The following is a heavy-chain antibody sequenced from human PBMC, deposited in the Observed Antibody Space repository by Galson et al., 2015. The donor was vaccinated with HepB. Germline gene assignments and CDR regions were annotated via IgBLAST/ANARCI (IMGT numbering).Heavy chain of an antibody. V-gene: IGHV4-34*01. D-gene: IGHD3-10*01. CDR3: ARGYGSGSYTVGY. CDR2: INHSGST. J-gene: IGHJ4*02. Sequence: TLSLTCAVYGGSFSGYYWSWIRQPPGKGLEWIGEINHSGSTNYNPSLKSRVTISVDTSKNQFSLKLSSVTAADTAVYYCARGYGSGSYTVGYWGQGTLVTVSS. CDR1: GGSFSGYY.